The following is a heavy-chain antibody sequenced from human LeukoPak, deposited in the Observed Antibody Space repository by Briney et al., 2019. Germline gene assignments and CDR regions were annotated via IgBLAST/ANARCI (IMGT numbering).Heavy chain of an antibody. D-gene: IGHD1-26*01. CDR2: ISPNSGDT. J-gene: IGHJ4*02. V-gene: IGHV1-2*02. CDR1: GYTFTGYY. CDR3: ARSIVGSTVGY. Sequence: ASVKVSCKASGYTFTGYYMDWVRQAPGQGLEWMGWISPNSGDTNYAQKFQGRVTMTRDTSISTAYMELRRLTSDDTAVYYCARSIVGSTVGYWGQGTLVTVSS.